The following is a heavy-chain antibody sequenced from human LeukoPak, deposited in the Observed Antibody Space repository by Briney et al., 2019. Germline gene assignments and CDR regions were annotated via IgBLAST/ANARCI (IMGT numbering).Heavy chain of an antibody. CDR3: ASTYYYDSSGYLNWFDP. CDR1: DGSINGYY. D-gene: IGHD3-22*01. Sequence: KTSGTLSLTCTVSDGSINGYYWSWIRQPPGKGLDWIGYMYSGGTTNYSPSLKSRVTISEDTSKNQFSLKLTSVTAADTAVYYCASTYYYDSSGYLNWFDPWGQGTLVTVSS. J-gene: IGHJ5*02. CDR2: MYSGGTT. V-gene: IGHV4-59*01.